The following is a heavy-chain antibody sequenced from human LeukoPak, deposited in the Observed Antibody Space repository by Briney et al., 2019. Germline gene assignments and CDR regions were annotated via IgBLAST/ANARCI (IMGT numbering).Heavy chain of an antibody. V-gene: IGHV3-23*01. Sequence: GGSLRLSCAASGFTFSSYAMNWVRQAPGKGLEWVSAISGGGGTTYYADSVKGRFTISRDNSKNTLYLQMNSLRAEDTAIYYCAKYVTAKGPPYGLDVWGQGTTVTVSS. CDR1: GFTFSSYA. J-gene: IGHJ6*02. CDR3: AKYVTAKGPPYGLDV. CDR2: ISGGGGTT. D-gene: IGHD1-14*01.